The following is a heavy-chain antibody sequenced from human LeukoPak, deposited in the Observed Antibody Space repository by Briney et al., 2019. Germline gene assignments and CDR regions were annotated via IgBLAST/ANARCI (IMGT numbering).Heavy chain of an antibody. CDR3: ARGDSSGYPVDY. D-gene: IGHD3-22*01. Sequence: SETLSLTCTVSGGSISRGGYYWIWIRQPPGKGLEWIGYIYYSGSTYYNPSLKSRVTISVDTSKNQFSLKLSSVTAADTAVYYCARGDSSGYPVDYWGQGTLVTVSS. CDR2: IYYSGST. CDR1: GGSISRGGYY. J-gene: IGHJ4*02. V-gene: IGHV4-30-4*08.